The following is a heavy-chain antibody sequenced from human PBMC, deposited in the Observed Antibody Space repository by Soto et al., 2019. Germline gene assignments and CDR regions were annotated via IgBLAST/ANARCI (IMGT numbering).Heavy chain of an antibody. Sequence: EVQLVESGGGLVQPGGSLILSCAASGFTFSNYWMVWVRQAPRKGLVWVSRIIGDGLYTTYADSVKGRFTISRDNAKNTVYQQMNSLRVKQTAVYYCARGILGSGTANDHWGQGTLFTVSS. D-gene: IGHD3-10*01. CDR3: ARGILGSGTANDH. CDR1: GFTFSNYW. V-gene: IGHV3-74*03. J-gene: IGHJ4*02. CDR2: IIGDGLYT.